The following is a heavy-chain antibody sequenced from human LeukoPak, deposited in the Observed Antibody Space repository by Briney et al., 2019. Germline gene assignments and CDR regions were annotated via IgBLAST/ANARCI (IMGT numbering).Heavy chain of an antibody. CDR1: GGSISSYY. J-gene: IGHJ4*02. Sequence: SETLSLTCTVSGGSISSYYWSWIRQPPGKGLEWIGYIYYSGSTNYNPSLKSRVTISVDTSKNQFSLKLSSVTAADTAVYYCARSLVVGATPWYFDYWGQGTLVTVSS. CDR2: IYYSGST. D-gene: IGHD1-26*01. CDR3: ARSLVVGATPWYFDY. V-gene: IGHV4-59*01.